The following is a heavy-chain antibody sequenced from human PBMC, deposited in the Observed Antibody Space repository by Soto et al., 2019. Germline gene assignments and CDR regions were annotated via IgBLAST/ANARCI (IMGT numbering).Heavy chain of an antibody. CDR2: VNPNNGDT. Sequence: QVQLVQSGAELKKPGASVKVSGKASGYTFSNYDMNWVRQATGQGPEWIGWVNPNNGDTGYAQKFQGRVTLTTDISTTTAYMELTSLRSEDTAIYYCAKVSRKGSAIDFDYWGPGTLITVSS. CDR3: AKVSRKGSAIDFDY. V-gene: IGHV1-8*01. J-gene: IGHJ4*02. CDR1: GYTFSNYD. D-gene: IGHD3-10*01.